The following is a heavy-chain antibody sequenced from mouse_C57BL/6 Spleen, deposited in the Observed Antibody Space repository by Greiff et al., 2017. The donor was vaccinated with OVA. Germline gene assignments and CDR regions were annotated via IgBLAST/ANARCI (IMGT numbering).Heavy chain of an antibody. Sequence: EVKVVESGGGLVKPGGSLKLSCAASGFTFSDYGMHWVRQAPEKGLAWVAYISSGSSTIYYADTVKGRFTISRDNAKNTLFLQMTSLRSEDTAMYYCARGNNEDYWGQGTTLTVSS. J-gene: IGHJ2*01. CDR1: GFTFSDYG. V-gene: IGHV5-17*01. CDR3: ARGNNEDY. D-gene: IGHD1-3*01. CDR2: ISSGSSTI.